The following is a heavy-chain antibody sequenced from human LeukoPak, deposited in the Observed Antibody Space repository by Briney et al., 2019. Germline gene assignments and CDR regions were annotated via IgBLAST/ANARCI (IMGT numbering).Heavy chain of an antibody. CDR1: GYSFTSYW. J-gene: IGHJ4*02. V-gene: IGHV5-10-1*01. CDR3: ARLTIAAAVNDY. Sequence: ESLKISCKGSGYSFTSYWISWVRQMPGKGLEWMGRIDPSDSYTNYSPSFQGHVTISADKSISTAYLQWSSLKASDTAMYYCARLTIAAAVNDYWGQGTLVTVSS. CDR2: IDPSDSYT. D-gene: IGHD6-13*01.